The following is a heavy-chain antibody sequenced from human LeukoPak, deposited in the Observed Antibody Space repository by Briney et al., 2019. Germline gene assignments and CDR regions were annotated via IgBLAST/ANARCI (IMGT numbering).Heavy chain of an antibody. Sequence: PSETLSLTCAVYGGSFSGYYWSWIRQTPGKGLEWIGEINHSGSTNYNPSLKSRVTISVDTSKNQFSLKLSSVTAADTAVYYCARERRWYPFDYWGQGTLVTVSS. V-gene: IGHV4-34*01. D-gene: IGHD4-23*01. CDR2: INHSGST. CDR1: GGSFSGYY. J-gene: IGHJ4*02. CDR3: ARERRWYPFDY.